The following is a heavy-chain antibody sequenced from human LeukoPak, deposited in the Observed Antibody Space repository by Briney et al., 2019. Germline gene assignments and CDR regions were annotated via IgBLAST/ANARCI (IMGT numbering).Heavy chain of an antibody. D-gene: IGHD3-10*01. Sequence: GASVKVSCKASGYTFTGYYMHWVRQAPGQGLEWMGWINPNSGGTNYAQKFQGRVTMTRDTSISTAYMELSRLRSDDTAVYYCARGTYYYGSGISSYYYMDVWGKGTTVTVSS. V-gene: IGHV1-2*02. CDR2: INPNSGGT. J-gene: IGHJ6*03. CDR1: GYTFTGYY. CDR3: ARGTYYYGSGISSYYYMDV.